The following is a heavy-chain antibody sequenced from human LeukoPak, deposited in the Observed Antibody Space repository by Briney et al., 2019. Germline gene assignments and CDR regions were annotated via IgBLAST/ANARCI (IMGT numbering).Heavy chain of an antibody. CDR3: ARSGELWRTDY. CDR2: IKQDGSEK. J-gene: IGHJ4*02. V-gene: IGHV3-7*01. CDR1: GFTFSDYW. Sequence: GGSLRLSCAASGFTFSDYWMTWVRQAPGKGLEWVANIKQDGSEKYYVDSVKGRFTISRDNAKNSLYLQMNSLRAEDTAVYYCARSGELWRTDYWGQGTLVTVSS. D-gene: IGHD3-10*01.